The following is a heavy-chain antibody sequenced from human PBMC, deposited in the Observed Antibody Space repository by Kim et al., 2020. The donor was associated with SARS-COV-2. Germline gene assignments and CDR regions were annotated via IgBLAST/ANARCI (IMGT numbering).Heavy chain of an antibody. CDR1: GFTFTNYP. D-gene: IGHD3-3*01. V-gene: IGHV3-23*01. CDR2: INVSGDKT. J-gene: IGHJ6*03. CDR3: ARHKSDSDWRGYYYMDV. Sequence: GGSLRLSCVASGFTFTNYPMGWVRQAPGKGPEWVSSINVSGDKTFYADSVKGRFTISRDNAKNTLYVQINTLRAEDTAVYYCARHKSDSDWRGYYYMDVWGKGTTVTVCS.